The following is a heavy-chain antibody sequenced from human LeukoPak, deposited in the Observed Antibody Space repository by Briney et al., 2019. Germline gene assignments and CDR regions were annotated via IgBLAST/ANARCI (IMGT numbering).Heavy chain of an antibody. D-gene: IGHD3-3*01. CDR2: ISGSGGST. CDR1: GFTFSSYA. Sequence: GGSLRLSCAASGFTFSSYAMSWVRQAPGKGLEWVSAISGSGGSTYYADSVKGRFTISRDNAKNSLYLQMNSLRAEDTAVYYCARTHNYDFWSGYIYWGQGTLVTVSS. J-gene: IGHJ4*02. CDR3: ARTHNYDFWSGYIY. V-gene: IGHV3-23*01.